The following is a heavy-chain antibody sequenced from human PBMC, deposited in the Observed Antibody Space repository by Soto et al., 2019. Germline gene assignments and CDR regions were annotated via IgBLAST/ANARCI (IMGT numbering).Heavy chain of an antibody. J-gene: IGHJ3*02. CDR2: ISGSGGST. V-gene: IGHV3-23*01. CDR3: AKNLYYYGSSGYYLDAFDI. Sequence: GGSLRLSCAASGFTFSSDAMSWVRQAPGKGLEWVSGISGSGGSTYYADSVKGRFTISRDNSKNTLYLQMNSLRAEDTAVYYCAKNLYYYGSSGYYLDAFDIWGQGTMVTVSS. CDR1: GFTFSSDA. D-gene: IGHD3-22*01.